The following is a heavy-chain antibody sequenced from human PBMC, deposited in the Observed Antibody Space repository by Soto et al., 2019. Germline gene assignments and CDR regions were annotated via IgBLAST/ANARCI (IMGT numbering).Heavy chain of an antibody. CDR3: SRPFDQNCDSSIDF. J-gene: IGHJ4*02. D-gene: IGHD6-6*01. CDR2: IYPGDSDT. V-gene: IGHV5-51*01. Sequence: PGESLKISCKGSGYSFTSYSIGWVRQMPGKGLEWMGVIYPGDSDTRYSPSFQGQVTISADTSINSAYLHWSSLRASDTAMYYCSRPFDQNCDSSIDFWGQGTPVTVSS. CDR1: GYSFTSYS.